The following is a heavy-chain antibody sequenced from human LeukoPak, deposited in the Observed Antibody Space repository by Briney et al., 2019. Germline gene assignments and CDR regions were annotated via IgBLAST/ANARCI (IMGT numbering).Heavy chain of an antibody. CDR2: ISSDGSDT. V-gene: IGHV3-74*01. D-gene: IGHD3-10*01. CDR1: GFSFSNYR. CDR3: ARHGSGSYYKN. J-gene: IGHJ4*02. Sequence: PGGSLRLSCAASGFSFSNYRMYWVRQAPGKGLVWVSRISSDGSDTIYADSVKGRFAMSRDNAKNTLYLQMNSLRAEDTAVYYCARHGSGSYYKNWGQGTLVTVSS.